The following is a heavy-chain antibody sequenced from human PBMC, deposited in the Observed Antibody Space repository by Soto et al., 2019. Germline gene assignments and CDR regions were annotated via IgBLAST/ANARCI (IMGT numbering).Heavy chain of an antibody. CDR2: IKEDGSEK. D-gene: IGHD2-15*01. J-gene: IGHJ4*02. CDR3: AGDLGYCSGGSCYTVLDY. V-gene: IGHV3-7*01. Sequence: GGSLRLSCAASGFTFSAYWVSWVRQAPGKGLEWVAAIKEDGSEKYYVDSVKGRFTISKDNAENSLYLQMNSLRAEDTAVYYCAGDLGYCSGGSCYTVLDYWGQGTLVTVSS. CDR1: GFTFSAYW.